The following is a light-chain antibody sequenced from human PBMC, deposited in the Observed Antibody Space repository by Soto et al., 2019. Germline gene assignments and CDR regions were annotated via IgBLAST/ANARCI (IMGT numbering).Light chain of an antibody. CDR3: QQYGSSPPYT. Sequence: GXXXXLSCRASQSXSSSXFAWYQPKPGQAPGLLNYVASSRATGNPDRFSGSGSGTDFTLTISRLEPEDFAVYYCQQYGSSPPYTFGQGTKLESK. CDR2: VAS. J-gene: IGKJ2*01. CDR1: QSXSSSX. V-gene: IGKV3-20*01.